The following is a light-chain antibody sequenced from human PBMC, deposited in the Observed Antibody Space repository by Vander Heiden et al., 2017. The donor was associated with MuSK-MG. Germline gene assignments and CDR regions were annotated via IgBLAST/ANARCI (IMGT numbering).Light chain of an antibody. V-gene: IGLV2-23*02. CDR3: CSDASGSIWV. Sequence: QSALTQPASVSGSPGQSITISCTGTSSDVGTSNLVSWYQQHPGKAPKIMIYEVNNRPSGVSNRFSGSKSGNTASLTISGLRAEDEADYYCCSDASGSIWVFGGGTKLTVL. J-gene: IGLJ3*02. CDR1: SSDVGTSNL. CDR2: EVN.